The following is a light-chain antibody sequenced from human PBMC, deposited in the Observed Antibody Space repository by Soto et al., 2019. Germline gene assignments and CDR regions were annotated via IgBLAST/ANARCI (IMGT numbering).Light chain of an antibody. Sequence: EIVLTQSPATLSLSPGERATLSCRASQSVSSFLAWYQHKPGQPPRLLIYDASNRATGIPGRFSGSGSGTDYTHTLSSLETEDFAVNYCKQRGNWPPTFGPGTKVDIK. V-gene: IGKV3-11*01. CDR1: QSVSSF. CDR2: DAS. CDR3: KQRGNWPPT. J-gene: IGKJ3*01.